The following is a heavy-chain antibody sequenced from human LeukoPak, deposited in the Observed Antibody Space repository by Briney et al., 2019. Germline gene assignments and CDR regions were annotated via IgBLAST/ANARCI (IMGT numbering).Heavy chain of an antibody. J-gene: IGHJ4*02. CDR3: AKDFLPNGSSYYFDY. Sequence: PGGSLRLSCAASGFTFSSYAMSWVRQAPGEGQEWVSAISGGGGSTYYADSVKGRFTLSRDNSKNTLYLQMNSLRAEDTAVYYCAKDFLPNGSSYYFDYWGQGTLVTVSS. D-gene: IGHD6-6*01. CDR1: GFTFSSYA. CDR2: ISGGGGST. V-gene: IGHV3-23*01.